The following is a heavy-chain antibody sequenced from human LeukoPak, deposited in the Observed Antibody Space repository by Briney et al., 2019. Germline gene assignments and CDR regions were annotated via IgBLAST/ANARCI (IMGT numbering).Heavy chain of an antibody. V-gene: IGHV3-21*04. J-gene: IGHJ4*02. Sequence: GGSLRLSCAASGFTFSSYSMNWVRQAPGKGLEWVSSISSSSSYIYYADSVKGRFTISRDNAKNSLYLQMNSLRAEDTAVYYCAKDVRWELGLFDYWGQGTLVTVSS. CDR3: AKDVRWELGLFDY. CDR2: ISSSSSYI. CDR1: GFTFSSYS. D-gene: IGHD1-26*01.